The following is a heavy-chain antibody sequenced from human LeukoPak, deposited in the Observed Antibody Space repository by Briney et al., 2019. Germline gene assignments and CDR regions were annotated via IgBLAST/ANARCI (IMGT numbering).Heavy chain of an antibody. D-gene: IGHD6-19*01. CDR1: GYTFTGYY. V-gene: IGHV1-2*02. J-gene: IGHJ4*02. CDR2: INPNSGGT. Sequence: ASVKVSCKASGYTFTGYYMHWVRQAPGQGLGWMGWINPNSGGTNYAQKFQGRVTMTRDTSISTAYMELSRLRSDDTAVYYCASNPKYSSGWYVLDYWGQGTLVTVSS. CDR3: ASNPKYSSGWYVLDY.